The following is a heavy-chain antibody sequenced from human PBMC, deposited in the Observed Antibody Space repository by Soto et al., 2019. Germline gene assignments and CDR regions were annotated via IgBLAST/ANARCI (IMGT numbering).Heavy chain of an antibody. CDR2: IYYSGST. CDR3: ARGYQQYYYYYGMDV. J-gene: IGHJ6*02. D-gene: IGHD2-2*01. Sequence: QVQLQESGPGLVKPSQTLSLTCTVSGGSISSGGYYWSWIRQHPGKGLEWIGYIYYSGSTYYNPSLKSRVTISVDTSKNQFSLKLSSVTAADTAVYYCARGYQQYYYYYGMDVWGQGTTVTVSS. CDR1: GGSISSGGYY. V-gene: IGHV4-31*03.